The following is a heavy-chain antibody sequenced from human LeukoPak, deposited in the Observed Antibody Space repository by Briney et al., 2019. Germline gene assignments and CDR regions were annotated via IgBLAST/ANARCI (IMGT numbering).Heavy chain of an antibody. Sequence: GGSLRLSCAASGFTFSSYAMSWVRQAPGEGLEWVSAISGSGGSTYYADSVKGRFTISRDNSKNTLYLQMNSLRAEDTAVYYCAKPIVVVPAAIFSGWFDPWGQGTLVTVSS. CDR2: ISGSGGST. CDR3: AKPIVVVPAAIFSGWFDP. J-gene: IGHJ5*02. V-gene: IGHV3-23*01. D-gene: IGHD2-2*01. CDR1: GFTFSSYA.